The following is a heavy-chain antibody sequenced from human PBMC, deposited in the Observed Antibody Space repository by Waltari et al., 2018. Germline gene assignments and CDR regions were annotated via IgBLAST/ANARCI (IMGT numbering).Heavy chain of an antibody. D-gene: IGHD6-13*01. J-gene: IGHJ4*02. CDR1: GYIFSNYG. CDR2: IYPYSGKT. CDR3: ARDDADSSNFGGF. V-gene: IGHV1-18*01. Sequence: QLVQSGAEVKKPGASVKVSCKASGYIFSNYGITWVRKAPGQGLEWMGWIYPYSGKTKDEQSLQGRVTLTTDTATTTAYMEIRSLRSDDTAIYYCARDDADSSNFGGFWGQGTLVTVSS.